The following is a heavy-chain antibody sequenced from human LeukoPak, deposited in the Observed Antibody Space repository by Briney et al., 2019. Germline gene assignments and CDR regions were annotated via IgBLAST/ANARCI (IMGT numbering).Heavy chain of an antibody. CDR1: GGSFSGYY. CDR3: ARATVVVPAAMPFDY. Sequence: SETLSLTCAVYGGSFSGYYWSWIRQPAGKGLEWIGRIYTSGSTNYNPSLKSRVTISVDTSKNQFSLKLSSVTAADTAVYYCARATVVVPAAMPFDYWGQGTLVTVSS. V-gene: IGHV4-59*10. D-gene: IGHD2-2*01. CDR2: IYTSGST. J-gene: IGHJ4*02.